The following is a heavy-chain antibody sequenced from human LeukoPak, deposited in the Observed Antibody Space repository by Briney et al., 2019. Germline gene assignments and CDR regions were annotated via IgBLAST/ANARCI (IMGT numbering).Heavy chain of an antibody. Sequence: KTSETLSLTCTVSGASISSHYWSWIRQPPGKGLEWIGYIYYSGSTNYNPSLKSRVTISVDTSKNQFSLKLSSVTAADTAVYYCAGSYCSSTSCSRLPFDYWGQGTLVTVSS. CDR3: AGSYCSSTSCSRLPFDY. D-gene: IGHD2-2*01. V-gene: IGHV4-59*11. CDR1: GASISSHY. CDR2: IYYSGST. J-gene: IGHJ4*02.